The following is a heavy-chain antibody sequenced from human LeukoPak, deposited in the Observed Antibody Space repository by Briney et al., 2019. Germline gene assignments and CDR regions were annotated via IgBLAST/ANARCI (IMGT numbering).Heavy chain of an antibody. J-gene: IGHJ4*02. CDR3: AKVHSGAATRLVDY. CDR2: ICGSGGST. Sequence: GASLRLSCAAAAPTFSSYATSWVRQEPGKWLEWVSAICGSGGSTYYADSVKGRFTISRDNTKNTLYLQMNSLRAEDTAVYYYAKVHSGAATRLVDYWGQGTLVTVSS. D-gene: IGHD2-15*01. V-gene: IGHV3-23*01. CDR1: APTFSSYA.